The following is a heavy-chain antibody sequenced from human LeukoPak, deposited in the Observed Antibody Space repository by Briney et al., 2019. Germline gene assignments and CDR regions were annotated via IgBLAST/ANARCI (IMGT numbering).Heavy chain of an antibody. CDR2: ISGSGGST. J-gene: IGHJ4*02. V-gene: IGHV3-23*01. CDR1: GFTFSSYA. D-gene: IGHD3-10*01. CDR3: AKGTIGTMVRGAGSDY. Sequence: GGSLRLSCAASGFTFSSYAMSWVRQAPGKGLEWVSAISGSGGSTYYADSVKGRFTISRDNSKNTLYLQMNSLRAEDTAVYYCAKGTIGTMVRGAGSDYWGQGTLVTVSS.